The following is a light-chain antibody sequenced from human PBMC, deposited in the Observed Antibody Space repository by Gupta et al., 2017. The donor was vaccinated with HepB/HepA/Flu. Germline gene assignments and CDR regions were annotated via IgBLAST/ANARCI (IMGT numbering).Light chain of an antibody. CDR3: QAWDSATAEVV. CDR2: EDK. J-gene: IGLJ2*01. CDR1: QLQYQY. V-gene: IGLV3-1*01. Sequence: SYEFPQPPSVSVSPGPTASIPCSGDQLQYQYLCWYQQKPGQSPVVVIYEDKKRPSGIPERFSGSNSGNTATLTISGAQAIDEADYYCQAWDSATAEVVFGGGTKLAVL.